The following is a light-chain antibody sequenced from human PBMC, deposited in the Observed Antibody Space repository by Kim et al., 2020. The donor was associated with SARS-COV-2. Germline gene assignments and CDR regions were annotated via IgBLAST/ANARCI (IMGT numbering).Light chain of an antibody. CDR3: QQYGSSFPVT. J-gene: IGKJ5*01. V-gene: IGKV3-20*01. Sequence: PGERATLSCRASQSFSSSYLAWYQQKPGQAPRLLIHGASSRATGIPDRFSGSGSGTDFTLTISRLEPEDFAVYYCQQYGSSFPVTFGQGTRLEIK. CDR2: GAS. CDR1: QSFSSSY.